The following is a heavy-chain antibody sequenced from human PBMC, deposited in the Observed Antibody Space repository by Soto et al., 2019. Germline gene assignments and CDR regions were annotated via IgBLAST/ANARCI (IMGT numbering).Heavy chain of an antibody. Sequence: ASVKVSCKASGYTFTSYYMHWVRQAPGQGLEWMGIINPSGGSTSYAQKFQGRVTMTRDTSTSTVYMELSSLRSEETAVYYCLSGSSLKAYYYYGMDVWGQGTTVTVSS. D-gene: IGHD3-10*01. J-gene: IGHJ6*02. CDR2: INPSGGST. CDR1: GYTFTSYY. CDR3: LSGSSLKAYYYYGMDV. V-gene: IGHV1-46*01.